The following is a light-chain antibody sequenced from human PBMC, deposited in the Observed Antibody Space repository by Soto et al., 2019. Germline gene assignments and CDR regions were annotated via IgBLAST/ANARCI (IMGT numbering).Light chain of an antibody. V-gene: IGLV1-51*01. CDR2: DNN. CDR1: SSNIGDNY. J-gene: IGLJ2*01. CDR3: GTWDSSLRVVV. Sequence: QSVLTQPPSVSAAPRQTVTISCTGSSSNIGDNYVSWYHRVPGTAPKLLIYDNNERPSGIPDRFSGSQSGTSATLAITGLQTGDEGDYYCGTWDSSLRVVVFGGGTKLTVL.